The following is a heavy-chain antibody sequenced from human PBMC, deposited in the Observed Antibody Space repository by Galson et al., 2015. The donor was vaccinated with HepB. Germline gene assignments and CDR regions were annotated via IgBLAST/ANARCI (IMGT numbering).Heavy chain of an antibody. Sequence: SLRLSCAASGFTFSSYAMNWVRQAPGKGLEWVSTISGSGGSTNYADSVEGRFAISRDNSKNTVYLQMDSLRAEDTAVYYCAKPFTGGAGLDAFDIWGQGTMVTVSS. J-gene: IGHJ3*02. CDR1: GFTFSSYA. CDR3: AKPFTGGAGLDAFDI. V-gene: IGHV3-23*01. CDR2: ISGSGGST. D-gene: IGHD2-8*02.